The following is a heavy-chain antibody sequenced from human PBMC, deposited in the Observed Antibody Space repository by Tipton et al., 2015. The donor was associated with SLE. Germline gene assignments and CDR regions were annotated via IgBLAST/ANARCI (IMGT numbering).Heavy chain of an antibody. V-gene: IGHV4-39*07. D-gene: IGHD1-26*01. CDR1: GGSISSSSYY. Sequence: LRLSCTVSGGSISSSSYYWGWIRQPPGKGLEWIGSIYYSGSTYYNPSLKSRVTISVDTSKNQFSLKLSSVTAADTAVYYRARDHGGGAQDNWFDPWGQGTLVTVSS. J-gene: IGHJ5*02. CDR2: IYYSGST. CDR3: ARDHGGGAQDNWFDP.